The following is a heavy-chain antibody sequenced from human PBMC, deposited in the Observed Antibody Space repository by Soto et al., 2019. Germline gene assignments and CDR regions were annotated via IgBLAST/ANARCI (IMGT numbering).Heavy chain of an antibody. Sequence: QVQLVESGGGVVQPGRSLRLSCAASGFTFSSYAMHWVRQAPGKGLEGVAVISYDGSNKYYADSVKGRFTISRDNSKNTLYLQMNSLRAEDTAVYYCARGVQLALLYGMDVWGQGTTVTVSS. V-gene: IGHV3-30-3*01. CDR3: ARGVQLALLYGMDV. CDR1: GFTFSSYA. J-gene: IGHJ6*02. CDR2: ISYDGSNK. D-gene: IGHD6-6*01.